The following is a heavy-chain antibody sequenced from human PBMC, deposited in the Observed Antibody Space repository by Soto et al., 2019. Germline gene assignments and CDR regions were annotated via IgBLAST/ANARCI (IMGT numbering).Heavy chain of an antibody. V-gene: IGHV4-39*01. CDR2: IYYSGST. CDR1: GGSISSSSYY. Sequence: QLQLQESGPGLVKPSETLSLTCTVSGGSISSSSYYWGWIRQPPGKGLEWIGSIYYSGSTYYNPSLKSRVTISVDTSKNQFSLKLSSVTAADTAVYYCARQIEVRDIVVVPAAIPWFDPWGQGTLVTVSS. CDR3: ARQIEVRDIVVVPAAIPWFDP. D-gene: IGHD2-2*01. J-gene: IGHJ5*02.